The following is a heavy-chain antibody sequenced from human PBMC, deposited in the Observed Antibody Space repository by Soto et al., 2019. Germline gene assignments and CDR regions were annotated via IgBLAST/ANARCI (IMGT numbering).Heavy chain of an antibody. D-gene: IGHD2-15*01. V-gene: IGHV3-23*01. CDR1: GFTFSSYA. J-gene: IGHJ6*02. CDR2: ISGSGGST. CDR3: AKGRYCSGGSCYGSVYYYGTDV. Sequence: GGSLRLSCAASGFTFSSYAMSWVRQAPGKGLEWVSAISGSGGSTYYADSVKGRFTISRDNSKNTLYLQMNSLRAEDTAVYYCAKGRYCSGGSCYGSVYYYGTDVWGQGTTVTVSS.